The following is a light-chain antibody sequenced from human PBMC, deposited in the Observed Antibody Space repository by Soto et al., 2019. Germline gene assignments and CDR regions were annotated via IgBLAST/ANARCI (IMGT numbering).Light chain of an antibody. Sequence: EIVLTQSPGTLSLSPGERATLSCRASQSVSSRDLAWYQQKPGQAPRLLIYATSSRAAGIPDRFSGSGSGTDFTLTISRLEPEDFATYYCPQHNSYPRTFGQGTKVEIK. J-gene: IGKJ1*01. CDR2: ATS. V-gene: IGKV3-20*01. CDR1: QSVSSRD. CDR3: PQHNSYPRT.